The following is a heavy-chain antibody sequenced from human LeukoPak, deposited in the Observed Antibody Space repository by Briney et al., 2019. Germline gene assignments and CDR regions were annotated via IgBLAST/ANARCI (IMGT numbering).Heavy chain of an antibody. D-gene: IGHD3-10*01. CDR2: IYYSGST. CDR1: GGSISSSSYC. CDR3: AKVILTPQTPYNWFDP. V-gene: IGHV4-39*01. Sequence: SETLSLTCTVSGGSISSSSYCWGWIRQPPGKGLEWIGTIYYSGSTYYNPSLKSRVTISVDTTKNQFSLKLSSVTAADTAVYYCAKVILTPQTPYNWFDPWGQGTLVTVSS. J-gene: IGHJ5*02.